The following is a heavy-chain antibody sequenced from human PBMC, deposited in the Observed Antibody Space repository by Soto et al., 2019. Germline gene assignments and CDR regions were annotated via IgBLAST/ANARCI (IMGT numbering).Heavy chain of an antibody. CDR2: INPSGGST. D-gene: IGHD2-2*01. CDR1: GYRFTSYY. J-gene: IGHJ6*02. V-gene: IGHV1-46*01. Sequence: QVQLVQSGAEVRKPWASVKVSCKPSGYRFTSYYMHWVRQAPGQGLEWMGFINPSGGSTWFAEEFEGRVTITRDTSTSTFYVEVSSLRSEDTAVYYCARGGIVVVPTSLGGMDVWGQGTTVTVSS. CDR3: ARGGIVVVPTSLGGMDV.